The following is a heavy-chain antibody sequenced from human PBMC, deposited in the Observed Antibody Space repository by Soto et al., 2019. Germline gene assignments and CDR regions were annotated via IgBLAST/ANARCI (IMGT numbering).Heavy chain of an antibody. CDR1: GGSMRNYF. CDR2: IHYSGTT. Sequence: PSETLSLTCTVSGGSMRNYFWTWIRQPPGKGLEWIGYIHYSGTTSFFPSYNPSLRSRVTISEDTSKNQFSLKLLSVTTADTAVYFSAAGEASSRHLSQYYLNFWGQVTLVTVSS. J-gene: IGHJ4*02. V-gene: IGHV4-59*01. D-gene: IGHD6-13*01. CDR3: AAGEASSRHLSQYYLNF.